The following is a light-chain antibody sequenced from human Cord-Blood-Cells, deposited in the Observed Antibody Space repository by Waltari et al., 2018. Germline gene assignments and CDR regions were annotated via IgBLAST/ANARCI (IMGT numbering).Light chain of an antibody. CDR2: AAS. Sequence: DIQMTQSPSSLSASVGDRVTITCRGSQSISSYLNWYQQKPGKAPKLLIYAASSLQSGVQSRFSGSGSGTDFTLTISSLQPEDFATYYCQQSYSTPPTFGQGTKVEIK. J-gene: IGKJ1*01. V-gene: IGKV1-39*01. CDR1: QSISSY. CDR3: QQSYSTPPT.